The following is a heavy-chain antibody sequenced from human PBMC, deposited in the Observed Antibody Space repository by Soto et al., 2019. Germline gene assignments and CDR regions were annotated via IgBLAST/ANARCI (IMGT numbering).Heavy chain of an antibody. D-gene: IGHD3-9*01. V-gene: IGHV5-51*01. Sequence: GESLKISCKGSGYSFTSYWIGWVRQMPGKGLEWMGIIYPGDSDTRYSSSFQGQVTISADKSISTAYLQWSSLKASDTAMYYCARQEDILTGYYQALSYYGMDVWGQGTTVTVS. CDR2: IYPGDSDT. J-gene: IGHJ6*02. CDR1: GYSFTSYW. CDR3: ARQEDILTGYYQALSYYGMDV.